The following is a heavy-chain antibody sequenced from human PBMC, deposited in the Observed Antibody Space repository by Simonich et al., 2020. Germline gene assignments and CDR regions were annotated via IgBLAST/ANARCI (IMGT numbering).Heavy chain of an antibody. CDR1: GFTFDDYA. J-gene: IGHJ4*02. D-gene: IGHD2-15*01. Sequence: EVQLVESGGGLVQPGRSLRLPCAASGFTFDDYAMPWVREAQWKGLGWVLGICLNGGSIGCADSVKGRFTSSRDNAKNSLYLQMNSLRAEDTALYYCAKDSGYCSGGSCYYFDYWGQGTLVTVSS. CDR2: ICLNGGSI. V-gene: IGHV3-9*01. CDR3: AKDSGYCSGGSCYYFDY.